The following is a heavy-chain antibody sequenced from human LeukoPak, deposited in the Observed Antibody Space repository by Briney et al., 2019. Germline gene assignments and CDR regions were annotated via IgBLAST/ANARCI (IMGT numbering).Heavy chain of an antibody. Sequence: GGCLRLSCAASGFTFSSYGMHWVRQAPGKGLEWVAVISYDGSNKYYADSVKGRFTISRDRSKNTLYLQMNSLRAEDTAVYYCGSLIVVVVAATRGLFDYWGQGTLVTVSS. CDR2: ISYDGSNK. J-gene: IGHJ4*02. CDR1: GFTFSSYG. CDR3: GSLIVVVVAATRGLFDY. V-gene: IGHV3-30*03. D-gene: IGHD2-15*01.